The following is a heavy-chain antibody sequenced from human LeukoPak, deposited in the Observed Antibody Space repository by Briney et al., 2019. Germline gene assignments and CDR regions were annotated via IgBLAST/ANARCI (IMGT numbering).Heavy chain of an antibody. CDR3: AKDLMRDRWFGES. Sequence: GGSLRLSCAASGFTFSSYGMHWVRQAPGKGLEWVAFIRYDGSNKYYADSVKGRFTISRDNSKNTLYLETNSLRAEDTAVYYCAKDLMRDRWFGESWGQGTLVTVSS. CDR2: IRYDGSNK. V-gene: IGHV3-30*02. CDR1: GFTFSSYG. J-gene: IGHJ5*02. D-gene: IGHD3-10*01.